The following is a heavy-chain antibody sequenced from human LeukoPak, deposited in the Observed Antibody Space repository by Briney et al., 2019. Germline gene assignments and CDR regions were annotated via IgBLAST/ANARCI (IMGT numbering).Heavy chain of an antibody. V-gene: IGHV3-33*01. Sequence: GGSLRLSCAASGFTFSSYGMHWVRQAPGKGLEWVAVIWYDGSNKYYADSVKGRFTISRDNSKNSLYLQMNSLRAEDTAVYYCARGGTSTTVTTRDYWGQGTLVTVSS. CDR1: GFTFSSYG. J-gene: IGHJ4*02. CDR3: ARGGTSTTVTTRDY. D-gene: IGHD4-17*01. CDR2: IWYDGSNK.